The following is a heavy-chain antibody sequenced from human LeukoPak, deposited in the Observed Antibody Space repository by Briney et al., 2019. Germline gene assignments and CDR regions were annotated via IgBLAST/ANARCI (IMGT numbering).Heavy chain of an antibody. V-gene: IGHV3-30*03. Sequence: GGSLRLSCAASGFTFSSYGMHWVRQAPGKGLEWVAVISYDGSNKYYADSVKGRFTISRDNSKNTLYLQMNSLRAEDTAVYCCARDVEMATTPLFDYWGQGTLVTVSS. CDR2: ISYDGSNK. J-gene: IGHJ4*02. D-gene: IGHD5-24*01. CDR1: GFTFSSYG. CDR3: ARDVEMATTPLFDY.